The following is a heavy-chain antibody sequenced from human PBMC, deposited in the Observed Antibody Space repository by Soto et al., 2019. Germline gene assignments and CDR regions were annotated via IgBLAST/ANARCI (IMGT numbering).Heavy chain of an antibody. Sequence: PGGSLRLSCAASGFTFDDYAMHWVRQAPGKGLEWVSGISWNSGSIGYADSVKGRFTISRDNAKSSLYLQMNSLRAEDTALYYCAKSDSSGYGAFDYWGQGTLVTVSS. D-gene: IGHD3-22*01. CDR2: ISWNSGSI. V-gene: IGHV3-9*01. J-gene: IGHJ4*02. CDR3: AKSDSSGYGAFDY. CDR1: GFTFDDYA.